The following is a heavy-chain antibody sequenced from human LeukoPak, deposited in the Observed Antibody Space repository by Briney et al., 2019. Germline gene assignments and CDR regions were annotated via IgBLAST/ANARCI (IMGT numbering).Heavy chain of an antibody. CDR1: GGSISSYY. Sequence: SETLSLTCTVSGGSISSYYWSWIRQPAGKGLEWIGRIYTIGSTNYNPSLKSRVTMSVDTSKNQFSLKLSSVTAADTAVYYCARGLVVIRGLSFDYWGQGTLVTVSS. CDR3: ARGLVVIRGLSFDY. D-gene: IGHD3-22*01. CDR2: IYTIGST. V-gene: IGHV4-4*07. J-gene: IGHJ4*02.